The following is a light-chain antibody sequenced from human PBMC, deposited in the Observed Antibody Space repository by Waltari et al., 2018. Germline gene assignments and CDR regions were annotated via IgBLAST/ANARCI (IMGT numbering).Light chain of an antibody. CDR3: QQYYSYPRT. V-gene: IGKV1-8*01. Sequence: AIRMTQSPSPFPASTGDSVTITCRASQGISSYLAWYQQKPGKAPKLLIYAASTLQSGVPSRFSGSGSGTDFTLTISCLQSEDFATYYCQQYYSYPRTFGQGTKVEIK. CDR2: AAS. J-gene: IGKJ1*01. CDR1: QGISSY.